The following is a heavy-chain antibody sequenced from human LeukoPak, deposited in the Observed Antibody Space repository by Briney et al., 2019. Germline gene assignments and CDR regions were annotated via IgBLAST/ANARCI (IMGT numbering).Heavy chain of an antibody. CDR2: ISNGKT. Sequence: GGSLRLSCAASGFPFSSHAMSWVRQPPGKGLEWVAAISNGKTYYADSVRGRFTISRDDSKNTVHLQMNSLRDEDTALYYCVREAGYCASVCLKSNWFDPWGQGTLVTVSS. D-gene: IGHD2-21*02. CDR3: VREAGYCASVCLKSNWFDP. CDR1: GFPFSSHA. J-gene: IGHJ5*02. V-gene: IGHV3-23*01.